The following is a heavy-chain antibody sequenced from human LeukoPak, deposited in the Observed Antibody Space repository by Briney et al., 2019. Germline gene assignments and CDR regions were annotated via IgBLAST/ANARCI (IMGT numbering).Heavy chain of an antibody. Sequence: PGGSLRLSCAASGFTFSSYAMSWVRQAPGKGLEWVAIISSDGTYQDYTDSVRGRFTFSTDSSKTTLYLQMTSLREEDTAVYYCARAFRRRGLDIWGRYFDSWGQGSLVTVSS. CDR1: GFTFSSYA. D-gene: IGHD3-16*01. CDR2: ISSDGTYQ. V-gene: IGHV3-30*04. J-gene: IGHJ4*02. CDR3: ARAFRRRGLDIWGRYFDS.